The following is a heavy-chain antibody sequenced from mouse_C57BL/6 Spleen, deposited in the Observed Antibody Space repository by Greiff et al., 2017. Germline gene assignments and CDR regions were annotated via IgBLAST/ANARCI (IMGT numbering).Heavy chain of an antibody. CDR3: TRCSSYDCAMDY. Sequence: QVQLQQSGAELVRPGASVTLSCKASGYTFTDYEMHWVKQTPVHGLEWIGAIDPETGGTAYNQKFKGKAILTADKSSSTAYMELRSLTSEDSAVYYCTRCSSYDCAMDYWGQGTSVTVSS. J-gene: IGHJ4*01. CDR2: IDPETGGT. V-gene: IGHV1-15*01. D-gene: IGHD1-1*01. CDR1: GYTFTDYE.